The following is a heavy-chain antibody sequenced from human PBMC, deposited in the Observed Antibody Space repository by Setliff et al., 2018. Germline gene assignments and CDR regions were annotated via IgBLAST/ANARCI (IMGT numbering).Heavy chain of an antibody. J-gene: IGHJ6*03. D-gene: IGHD2-2*01. CDR1: GGTFNSYA. Sequence: SVKVSCKASGGTFNSYAISWVRQAPGQGLEWMGGIIPIFGSANYARKFQGRVTVTADESTSTAYMELSSLRSEDTAVYYCARADQPLNDYYYYMDVWGKGTTVTVSS. CDR3: ARADQPLNDYYYYMDV. V-gene: IGHV1-69*13. CDR2: IIPIFGSA.